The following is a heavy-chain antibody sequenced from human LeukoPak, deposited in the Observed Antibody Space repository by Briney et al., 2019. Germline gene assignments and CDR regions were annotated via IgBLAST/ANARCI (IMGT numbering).Heavy chain of an antibody. Sequence: SQTLSLTCTVSGGSISSGGYHWSWIRQHPGKGLECIGYIYYSGSTYYNPSLKSRVTISVDTSKNQFSLKLSSVTAADTAVYYCARAYYYDSSGFLDVWGQGTTVTVSS. V-gene: IGHV4-31*03. CDR3: ARAYYYDSSGFLDV. CDR2: IYYSGST. CDR1: GGSISSGGYH. J-gene: IGHJ6*02. D-gene: IGHD3-22*01.